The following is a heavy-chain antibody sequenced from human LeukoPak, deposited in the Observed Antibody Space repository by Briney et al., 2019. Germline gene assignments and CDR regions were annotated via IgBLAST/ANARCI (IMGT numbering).Heavy chain of an antibody. D-gene: IGHD2-8*02. CDR3: ARVQPWYYFDY. Sequence: GGSLRLSCAASGFTFSSNYMSWVRQAPGKGLEWVSVIYSGGSTYYADSVKGRFTISRDNSKNTLYLQMNSLRAEDTAVYYCARVQPWYYFDYWGQGTLVTVSS. V-gene: IGHV3-53*01. CDR2: IYSGGST. CDR1: GFTFSSNY. J-gene: IGHJ4*02.